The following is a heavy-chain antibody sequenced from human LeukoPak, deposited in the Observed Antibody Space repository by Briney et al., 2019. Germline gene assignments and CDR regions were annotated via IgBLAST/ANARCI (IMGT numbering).Heavy chain of an antibody. Sequence: GGSLRLSCAASGFTFSSYAMSWVRQAPGKGLEWVSAISGSGGSTYYADSVKGRFTISRDNAKNSLYLQMNSLRAEDTAVYYCARDNYYDSSGYDYYYYGMDVWGQGTTVTVSS. CDR1: GFTFSSYA. J-gene: IGHJ6*02. D-gene: IGHD3-22*01. CDR3: ARDNYYDSSGYDYYYYGMDV. V-gene: IGHV3-23*01. CDR2: ISGSGGST.